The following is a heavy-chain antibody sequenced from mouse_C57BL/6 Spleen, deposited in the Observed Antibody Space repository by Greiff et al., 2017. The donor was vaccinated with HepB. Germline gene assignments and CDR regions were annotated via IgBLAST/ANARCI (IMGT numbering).Heavy chain of an antibody. CDR3: ARAGLAFYYAMDY. Sequence: EVKLMASEGGLVQPGSSMKLPCTVSGFTFSDYYMAWVRQVPEKGLEWVANINDDGSSTYYLDSLKSRFIISIDNAKNMLYLQMSSLKSEDTATYYCARAGLAFYYAMDYWGQGTSVTVSS. CDR1: GFTFSDYY. J-gene: IGHJ4*01. V-gene: IGHV5-16*01. D-gene: IGHD6-1*01. CDR2: INDDGSST.